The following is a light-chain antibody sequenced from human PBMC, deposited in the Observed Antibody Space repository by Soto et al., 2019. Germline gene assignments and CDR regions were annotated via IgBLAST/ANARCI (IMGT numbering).Light chain of an antibody. J-gene: IGLJ2*01. V-gene: IGLV2-14*01. CDR3: SSYTSSSTHVI. CDR2: DVN. CDR1: RSNVGDYNY. Sequence: QSALTQPASVSGSPGRSIPFSCPGPRSNVGDYNYASWYQQNAGKAPKLMIYDVNNRPSGVSIRFSGSKSGNTASLTISGLQAEDEADYYCSSYTSSSTHVIFGGGTKVTVL.